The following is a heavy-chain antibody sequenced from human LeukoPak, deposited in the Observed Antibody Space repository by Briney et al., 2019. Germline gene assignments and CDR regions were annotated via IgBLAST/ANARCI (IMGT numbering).Heavy chain of an antibody. J-gene: IGHJ6*02. CDR3: AKTAGYSSSWYYGMDV. Sequence: PGGSLRLSCAASGFTFSSYGMHWVRQAPGKGLEWVAVISHDGSNKYYADSVKGRFTISRDNSKNTLYLQMNSLRAEDTAVYYCAKTAGYSSSWYYGMDVWGQGTTVTVSS. V-gene: IGHV3-30*18. CDR2: ISHDGSNK. D-gene: IGHD6-13*01. CDR1: GFTFSSYG.